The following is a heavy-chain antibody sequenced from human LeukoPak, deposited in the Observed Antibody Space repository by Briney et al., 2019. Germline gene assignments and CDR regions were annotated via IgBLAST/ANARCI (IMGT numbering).Heavy chain of an antibody. CDR1: GGSISSYY. CDR2: IYYSGST. D-gene: IGHD1-1*01. V-gene: IGHV4-59*01. J-gene: IGHJ4*02. Sequence: KPSETLSLTCTVSGGSISSYYWSWIRQPPGKGLEWIGYIYYSGSTNYNPSLKSRVTISVDTSKNQFSLKLSSVTAADTAVYYCARVITTGTTDYWGQGTLVTVSS. CDR3: ARVITTGTTDY.